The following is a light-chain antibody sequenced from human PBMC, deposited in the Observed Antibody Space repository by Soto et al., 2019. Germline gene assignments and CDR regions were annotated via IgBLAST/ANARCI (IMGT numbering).Light chain of an antibody. J-gene: IGLJ1*01. CDR3: MSYTATSSFV. CDR1: RSDIGTYNY. Sequence: QSVLTRPASRYGAAGQAIPISCTGTRSDIGTYNYLSWYQQHPGKAPRLVISDVSNRPSGVSNRFSGSKSGNTASLTITGLQSEDEADYYCMSYTATSSFVFRSGTKVTVL. V-gene: IGLV2-14*03. CDR2: DVS.